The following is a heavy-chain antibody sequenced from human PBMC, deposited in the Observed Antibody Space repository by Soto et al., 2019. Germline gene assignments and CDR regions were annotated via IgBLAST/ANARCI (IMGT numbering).Heavy chain of an antibody. CDR3: AREGGTFLAGFHY. CDR1: GYSISSDNW. CDR2: IHYSGFT. D-gene: IGHD1-26*01. V-gene: IGHV4-28*03. Sequence: SETLSLTCGVSGYSISSDNWWVWIRQPPGKGLEWIGYIHYSGFTYSNPSLKSRLTMSVDTSKNQFSLKLSSVTAVDTAVYYCAREGGTFLAGFHYWGQGTLVTVSS. J-gene: IGHJ4*02.